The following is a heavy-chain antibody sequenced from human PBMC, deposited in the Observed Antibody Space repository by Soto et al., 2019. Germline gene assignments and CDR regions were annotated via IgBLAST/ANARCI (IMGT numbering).Heavy chain of an antibody. CDR3: ASLRIGYGSGSYYWLDY. Sequence: SETLSLTCIVSGGSISSGDYYWSWIRQPPGKGLEWIGYIYYSGSTYYNPSLKSRVTISVDTSKIQFSLKLSSVTAADTAVYYCASLRIGYGSGSYYWLDYWGQGTLVTVSS. J-gene: IGHJ4*02. CDR2: IYYSGST. V-gene: IGHV4-30-4*01. D-gene: IGHD3-10*01. CDR1: GGSISSGDYY.